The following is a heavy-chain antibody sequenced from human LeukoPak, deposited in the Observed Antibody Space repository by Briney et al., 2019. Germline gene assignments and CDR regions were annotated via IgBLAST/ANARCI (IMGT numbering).Heavy chain of an antibody. V-gene: IGHV4-59*01. D-gene: IGHD5-18*01. J-gene: IGHJ4*02. CDR3: ARYSYGLGD. Sequence: PSETLSLTCTVSGCSISSYYWSWIRQPPGKGLEWIGYIYYSGSTNYNPSLKSRVTISVDTSKNQFSLKLSSVTAADTAVYYCARYSYGLGDWGQGTLVTVSS. CDR1: GCSISSYY. CDR2: IYYSGST.